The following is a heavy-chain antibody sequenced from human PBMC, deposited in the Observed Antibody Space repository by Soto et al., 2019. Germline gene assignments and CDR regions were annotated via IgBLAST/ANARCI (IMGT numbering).Heavy chain of an antibody. J-gene: IGHJ6*02. V-gene: IGHV3-30-3*01. CDR1: GFTFSSYA. Sequence: QVQLVESGGGVVQPGRSLRLSCAASGFTFSSYAMHWVRQAPGKGLEWVAVISYDGSNKYYADSVKGRFTISRDNSKNTLYLQMNSLRAEDTAVYYCARDQTGSRDYYYGMDVWGQGTTVTVSS. CDR3: ARDQTGSRDYYYGMDV. CDR2: ISYDGSNK.